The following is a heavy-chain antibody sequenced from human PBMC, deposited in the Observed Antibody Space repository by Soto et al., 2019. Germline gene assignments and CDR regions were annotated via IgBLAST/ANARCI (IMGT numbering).Heavy chain of an antibody. CDR1: GFTFSSYG. D-gene: IGHD3-10*01. Sequence: QVQLVESGGGVVQPGRSLRLSCAASGFTFSSYGMHWVRQAPGKGLEWVAVISYDGSNKYYADSVKGRFTISRDNSKNTLYLQMNSLRAEDTAVYYCAKALMVRGVTSYFDYWGQGTLVTVSS. V-gene: IGHV3-30*18. J-gene: IGHJ4*02. CDR3: AKALMVRGVTSYFDY. CDR2: ISYDGSNK.